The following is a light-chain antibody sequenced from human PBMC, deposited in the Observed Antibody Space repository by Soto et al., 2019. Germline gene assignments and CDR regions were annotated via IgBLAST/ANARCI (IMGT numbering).Light chain of an antibody. CDR3: SSYTSSSTLEV. J-gene: IGLJ3*02. CDR2: DVS. CDR1: SSDVGGYNY. V-gene: IGLV2-14*01. Sequence: QSVLTQPASVSGSPGQSITISCTGTSSDVGGYNYVSWYQQHPGKAPKLMIYDVSNRPSGVSNRFSGSKSGNTASLTISGLQAEHEADYYCSSYTSSSTLEVFGGGTKLTVL.